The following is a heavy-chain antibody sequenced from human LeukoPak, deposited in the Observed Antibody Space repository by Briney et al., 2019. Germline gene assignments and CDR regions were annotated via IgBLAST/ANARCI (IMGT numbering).Heavy chain of an antibody. CDR1: GGSFSGYY. V-gene: IGHV4-34*01. D-gene: IGHD4-17*01. Sequence: SETLSLTCAVYGGSFSGYYWSWIRQPPGKGLEWIGEINHSGSTNYNPSLKSRVTISVDTSKNQFSLKLSSVTAADTAVYYCARGGDYGDYGYYYAMDVWGQGPRSPSP. J-gene: IGHJ6*02. CDR3: ARGGDYGDYGYYYAMDV. CDR2: INHSGST.